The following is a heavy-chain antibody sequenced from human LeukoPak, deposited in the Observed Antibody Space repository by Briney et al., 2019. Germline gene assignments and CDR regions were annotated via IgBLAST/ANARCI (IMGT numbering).Heavy chain of an antibody. CDR3: ARGGDPRITMVRGVIPNDY. CDR1: GFTFSSYG. V-gene: IGHV3-33*01. J-gene: IGHJ4*02. CDR2: MWYDGGNK. Sequence: PGRSLRLSCAASGFTFSSYGMHWVRQAPGKGLEWVAVMWYDGGNKYYADSVKGRFTISRDNSKNTLYLQMNSLRAEDTAVYYCARGGDPRITMVRGVIPNDYWGQGTLVTVSS. D-gene: IGHD3-10*01.